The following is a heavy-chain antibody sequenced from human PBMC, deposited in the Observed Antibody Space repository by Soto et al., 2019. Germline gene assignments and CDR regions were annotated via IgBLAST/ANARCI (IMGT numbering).Heavy chain of an antibody. Sequence: SETLSLTCAVYGGSFSGYYWSWIRQPPGKGLEWIGEINHSGSTNYNPSLKSRVTISVDTSKNQFSLKLSSVTAADTAVYYCARTPGGAMVTRPRDWYFDLWGRGTLVTVSS. D-gene: IGHD5-18*01. V-gene: IGHV4-34*01. CDR2: INHSGST. J-gene: IGHJ2*01. CDR1: GGSFSGYY. CDR3: ARTPGGAMVTRPRDWYFDL.